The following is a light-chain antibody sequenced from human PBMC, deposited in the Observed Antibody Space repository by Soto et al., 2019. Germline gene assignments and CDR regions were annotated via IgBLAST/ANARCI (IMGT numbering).Light chain of an antibody. CDR3: QQYNNLPRT. CDR2: GAS. CDR1: QSVSSN. Sequence: EIVMTQSPATLSVSPGERATLSCRASQSVSSNLAWYQQKPGQAPRLLIYGASTRATGIPARFSGSESGTEFTLTISSLQSEDFAVYYCQQYNNLPRTFGQGTKVEIK. V-gene: IGKV3-15*01. J-gene: IGKJ1*01.